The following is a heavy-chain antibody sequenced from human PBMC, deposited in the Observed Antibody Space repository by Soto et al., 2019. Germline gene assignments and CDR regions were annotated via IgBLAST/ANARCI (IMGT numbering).Heavy chain of an antibody. J-gene: IGHJ4*02. Sequence: SQTLSLTCAISGDSVSSNSAAWNWIRQSPSRGLEWLGRTYYRSKWYNDYAVSVKSRITINPDTSKNQFSLQLNSVTPEDTAVYYCARRVRWNDLFLDYFDYWGQGTLVTVSS. V-gene: IGHV6-1*01. D-gene: IGHD1-1*01. CDR2: TYYRSKWYN. CDR3: ARRVRWNDLFLDYFDY. CDR1: GDSVSSNSAA.